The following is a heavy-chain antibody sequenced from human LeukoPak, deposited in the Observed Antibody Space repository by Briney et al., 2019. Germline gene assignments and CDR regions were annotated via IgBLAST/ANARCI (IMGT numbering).Heavy chain of an antibody. D-gene: IGHD1-7*01. V-gene: IGHV4-34*01. CDR2: INHSGST. CDR3: ASSKYNWNWRYNWFDP. J-gene: IGHJ5*02. Sequence: SETLSLTCAVYGGSFSDYYWSWIRQPPGKGLEWIGEINHSGSTNYNPSLKSRVTISVDTSKNQFSLKLSSATAADTAVYYCASSKYNWNWRYNWFDPWGQGTLVTVSS. CDR1: GGSFSDYY.